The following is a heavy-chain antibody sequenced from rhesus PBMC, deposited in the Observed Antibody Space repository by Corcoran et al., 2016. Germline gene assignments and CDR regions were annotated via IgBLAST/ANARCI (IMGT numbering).Heavy chain of an antibody. V-gene: IGHV5-43*02. CDR1: GYSFTSSW. D-gene: IGHD4-29*01. CDR3: GEGYYGKKNRFDV. J-gene: IGHJ5-1*01. CDR2: INPGDYET. Sequence: EVQLVQSGAEVKRPGESLRSSCKTSGYSFTSSWISWVRQRPGKGLEWGGRINPGDYETNDYAAYQGHVTVSADNANSSTELQWSSLTASDTATYYCGEGYYGKKNRFDVWGPGVLVTVSS.